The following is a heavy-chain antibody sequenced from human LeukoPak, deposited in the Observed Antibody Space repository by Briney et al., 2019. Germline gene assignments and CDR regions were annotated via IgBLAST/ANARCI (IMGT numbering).Heavy chain of an antibody. V-gene: IGHV4-59*01. J-gene: IGHJ5*02. CDR3: ARPTRGYFDT. CDR1: GGSISSYY. CDR2: IYCSGST. D-gene: IGHD2-15*01. Sequence: SETLSLTCTVSGGSISSYYWSWIRQPPGKGLEWIGYIYCSGSTKYNPSLKSRVTISVDTSKNQFSLKLSSVTAADTAVYYCARPTRGYFDTWGQGTLVTVSS.